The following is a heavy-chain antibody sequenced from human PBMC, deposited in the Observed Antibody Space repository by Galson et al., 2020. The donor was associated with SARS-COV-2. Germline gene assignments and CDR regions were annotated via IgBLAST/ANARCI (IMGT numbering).Heavy chain of an antibody. CDR1: GFSLSTSGLG. J-gene: IGHJ4*02. D-gene: IGHD3-3*01. CDR3: AHRRVDFWQYYFDY. Sequence: KMSGPTLVKPTQTLTLTCTFSGFSLSTSGLGVGWIRQPPGKALEWLALIYWDDDKRYSPSLKSRLTITKDTSKNQVVLTMTNMDPVDTATYYCAHRRVDFWQYYFDYWGQGTLVTVSS. CDR2: IYWDDDK. V-gene: IGHV2-5*02.